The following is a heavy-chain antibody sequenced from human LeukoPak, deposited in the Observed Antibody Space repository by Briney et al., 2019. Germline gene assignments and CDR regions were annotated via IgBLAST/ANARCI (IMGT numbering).Heavy chain of an antibody. CDR3: ARVSEDYDILTGYYFEEQKYYFDY. D-gene: IGHD3-9*01. V-gene: IGHV3-7*03. J-gene: IGHJ4*02. CDR1: GFTLSNNA. Sequence: PGGSLRLSCAASGFTLSNNAMSWVRQAPGKGLEWVANIKQDGSEKYYVDSVKGRFTISRDNAENSLYLQMNSLRAEDTAVYYCARVSEDYDILTGYYFEEQKYYFDYWGQGTLVTVSS. CDR2: IKQDGSEK.